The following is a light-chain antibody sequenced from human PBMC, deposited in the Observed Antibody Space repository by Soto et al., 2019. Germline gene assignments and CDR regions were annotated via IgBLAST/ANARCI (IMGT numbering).Light chain of an antibody. V-gene: IGKV1-5*01. CDR2: DVS. J-gene: IGKJ4*01. CDR3: QQYNSYSLT. CDR1: QTLSSW. Sequence: DIQMTQSPSTLSASVGDRVTITCRASQTLSSWLAWYQQKPGKAPKLLIYDVSSLESGVQSRFSGSGSGTEFTLTISSLQPDDFATYYCQQYNSYSLTFGGGTQVAIK.